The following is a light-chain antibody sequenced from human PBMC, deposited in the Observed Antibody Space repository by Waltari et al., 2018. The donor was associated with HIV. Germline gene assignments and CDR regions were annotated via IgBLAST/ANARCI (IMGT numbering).Light chain of an antibody. CDR2: KDT. J-gene: IGLJ3*02. V-gene: IGLV3-25*03. CDR3: QSADSSGGFRV. Sequence: SYELTQPPSVSVSPGQTATITCSGDSLSGQYAYWYQQRPGQAPGTILYKDTERPAVIPERFSCSRSGKTVTLIISEAQTEDEADYYCQSADSSGGFRVFGGGTRLSVL. CDR1: SLSGQY.